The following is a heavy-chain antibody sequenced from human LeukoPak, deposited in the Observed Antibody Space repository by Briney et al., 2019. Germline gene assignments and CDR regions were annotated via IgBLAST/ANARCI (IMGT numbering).Heavy chain of an antibody. CDR2: MNPNSGNT. D-gene: IGHD6-13*01. Sequence: RASVKVSCKASGYTFTSYDINWVRQATGQGLEWMGWMNPNSGNTGYAQKFQGRVTMTRDTSISTAYMELSSLRSEDTAAYYCAREGIAAAADSFDYWGQGTLVTVSS. V-gene: IGHV1-8*01. CDR1: GYTFTSYD. J-gene: IGHJ4*02. CDR3: AREGIAAAADSFDY.